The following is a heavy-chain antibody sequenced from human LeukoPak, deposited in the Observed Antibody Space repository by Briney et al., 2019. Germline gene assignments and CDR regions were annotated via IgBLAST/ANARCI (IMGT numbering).Heavy chain of an antibody. V-gene: IGHV3-21*01. J-gene: IGHJ4*02. D-gene: IGHD3-3*01. Sequence: GGSLRLSCAASGFTFSSYSMNWVRQAPGKGLEWVSSISSSSSYIYYADSVKGRFTISRDNAKNSLYLQMNSLRAEDTAVYYRARDHYDFWSGYYWFDYWGQGTLVTVSS. CDR1: GFTFSSYS. CDR2: ISSSSSYI. CDR3: ARDHYDFWSGYYWFDY.